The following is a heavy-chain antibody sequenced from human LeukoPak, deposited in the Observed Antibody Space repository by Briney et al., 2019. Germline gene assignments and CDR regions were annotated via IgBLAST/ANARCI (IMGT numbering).Heavy chain of an antibody. J-gene: IGHJ4*02. D-gene: IGHD3-22*01. CDR2: IYYSGST. CDR1: GGSISSYY. CDR3: ARGAHYYDSSGYYYTFDY. Sequence: PSETLSLTCTVSGGSISSYYWSWIRQPPGKGLEWIGYIYYSGSTNYSPSLKSRVTISVDTSKNQFSLKLSSVTAADTAVYYCARGAHYYDSSGYYYTFDYWGQGTLVTVSS. V-gene: IGHV4-59*01.